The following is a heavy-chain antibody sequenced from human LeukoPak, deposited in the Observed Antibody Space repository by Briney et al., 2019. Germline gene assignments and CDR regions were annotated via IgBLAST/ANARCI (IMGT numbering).Heavy chain of an antibody. CDR2: IYYSGST. D-gene: IGHD3-22*01. V-gene: IGHV4-59*01. Sequence: SETLSLTCTVSGGSISSYYWSWIRQPPGKGLEWIGYIYYSGSTNYNPSLKSRVTISVDTSNNQFSLKLSSVTAADTAVYYCARSSHYYDSSGYYYYFDYWGQGTLVTVSS. J-gene: IGHJ4*02. CDR3: ARSSHYYDSSGYYYYFDY. CDR1: GGSISSYY.